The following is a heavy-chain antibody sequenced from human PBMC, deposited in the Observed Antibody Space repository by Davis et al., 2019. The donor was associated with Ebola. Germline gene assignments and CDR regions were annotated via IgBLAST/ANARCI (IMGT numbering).Heavy chain of an antibody. Sequence: PGGSLRLSCKGSGYSFTSYWIGWVRQMPGRGLEWMGIIYPGDSDTRYSPSFRGQVTMSVDKSISTAYLQWSSLEASDTAMYYCARHTIYGSSSQGFDYWGQGTLVTVSS. J-gene: IGHJ4*02. CDR2: IYPGDSDT. CDR3: ARHTIYGSSSQGFDY. V-gene: IGHV5-51*01. D-gene: IGHD6-6*01. CDR1: GYSFTSYW.